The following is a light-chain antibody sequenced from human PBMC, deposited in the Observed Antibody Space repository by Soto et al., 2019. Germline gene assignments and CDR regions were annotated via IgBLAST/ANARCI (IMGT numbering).Light chain of an antibody. CDR1: QSVSRS. J-gene: IGKJ5*01. CDR3: QQRSNWPT. Sequence: EIVLTQSPATLSLSPGESATLSCRASQSVSRSLAWYQQKPGQAPRLLIYDASNRATGIQARFSGSGSGTDFTLTIRSLEPEDFAVYYCQQRSNWPTFGQGTRLEIK. CDR2: DAS. V-gene: IGKV3-11*01.